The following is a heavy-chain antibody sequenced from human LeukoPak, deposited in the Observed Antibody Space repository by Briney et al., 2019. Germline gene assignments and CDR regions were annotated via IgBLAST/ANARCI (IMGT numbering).Heavy chain of an antibody. Sequence: GGSLRLSCAASGFTFSNYWMSWVRQAPGKGLEWVANIDQDGSVKYYLDSVKGRFTISRDNSKSTIYLHMSNLRAEDTALYYCARDGQAFNSNWDYFEYWGQGTPVTVSS. CDR3: ARDGQAFNSNWDYFEY. CDR1: GFTFSNYW. CDR2: IDQDGSVK. J-gene: IGHJ4*02. D-gene: IGHD7-27*01. V-gene: IGHV3-7*03.